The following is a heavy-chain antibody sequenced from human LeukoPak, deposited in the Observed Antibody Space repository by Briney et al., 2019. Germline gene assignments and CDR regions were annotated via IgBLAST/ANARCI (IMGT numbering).Heavy chain of an antibody. Sequence: GGSLRLSCAASGFIFSTYAMSWVRQAPGKGLEWVSAISGSGGGTYYADSVRGRFTISRDNSRNTVFLQLNNLRVDDTAVYYCARASWISSADAVWWGQGTLVTVSS. V-gene: IGHV3-23*01. CDR2: ISGSGGGT. J-gene: IGHJ4*02. CDR1: GFIFSTYA. CDR3: ARASWISSADAVW. D-gene: IGHD2-2*03.